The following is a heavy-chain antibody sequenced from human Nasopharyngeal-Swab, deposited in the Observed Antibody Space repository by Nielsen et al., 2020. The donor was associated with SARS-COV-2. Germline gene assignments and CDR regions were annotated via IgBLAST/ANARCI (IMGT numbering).Heavy chain of an antibody. D-gene: IGHD3-3*01. CDR3: ARASYDFWNHDGDY. V-gene: IGHV1-18*01. J-gene: IGHJ4*02. Sequence: ASVKVSCKASGYTFTSYGISWVRQAPGQGLERMGWISAYNGNTNYAQKLQGRVTMTTDTSTSTAYMELRSLRSDDTAVYYCARASYDFWNHDGDYWGQGTLVTVSS. CDR2: ISAYNGNT. CDR1: GYTFTSYG.